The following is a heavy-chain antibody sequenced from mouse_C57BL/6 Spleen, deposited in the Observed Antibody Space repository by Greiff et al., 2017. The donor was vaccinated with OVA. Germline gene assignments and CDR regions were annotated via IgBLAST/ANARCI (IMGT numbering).Heavy chain of an antibody. D-gene: IGHD1-1*01. CDR1: GYTFTSYW. J-gene: IGHJ1*03. V-gene: IGHV1-53*01. CDR2: INPSNGGT. CDR3: ARGDYGSFNWYFDV. Sequence: VKLQQPGTELVKPGASVKLSCKASGYTFTSYWMHWVKQRPGQGLEWIGNINPSNGGTNYNEKFKSKATLTVDKSSSTAYMQLSSLTSEDSAVYYCARGDYGSFNWYFDVWGTGTTVTVSS.